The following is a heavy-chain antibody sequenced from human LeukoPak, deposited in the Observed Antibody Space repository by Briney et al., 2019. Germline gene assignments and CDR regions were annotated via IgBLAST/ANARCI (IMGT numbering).Heavy chain of an antibody. J-gene: IGHJ6*03. D-gene: IGHD1-1*01. Sequence: SETLSLTCTVSGGSISTSSYYGGWIRQPPGKGLEWIGSFYYTGRTYYTPSLKSRVTISVDTSKNQVSLKLSSVTATDTAVYLCARHRDTGYYYYMDVWGTGTTVTVSS. V-gene: IGHV4-39*01. CDR2: FYYTGRT. CDR1: GGSISTSSYY. CDR3: ARHRDTGYYYYMDV.